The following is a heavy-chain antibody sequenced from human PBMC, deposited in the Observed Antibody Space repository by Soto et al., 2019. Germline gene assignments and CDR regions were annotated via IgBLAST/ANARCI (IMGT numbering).Heavy chain of an antibody. CDR2: IKSKTDGGTI. J-gene: IGHJ5*02. Sequence: LRLSCTTSGFTFSDAWMNWVRQAPGKGLEWVGLIKSKTDGGTIDYPAPVKGRFTISRDDSRNTLYLQMNSLRDEDTAVYYCARDGLYCSSTSCYHNWFDPWGQGTLVTVSS. CDR3: ARDGLYCSSTSCYHNWFDP. V-gene: IGHV3-15*01. D-gene: IGHD2-2*01. CDR1: GFTFSDAW.